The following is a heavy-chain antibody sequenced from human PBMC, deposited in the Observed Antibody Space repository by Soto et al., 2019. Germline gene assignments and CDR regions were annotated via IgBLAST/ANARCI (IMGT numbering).Heavy chain of an antibody. CDR2: IKQDGSEK. CDR3: ARPLIQRWAPDAFHI. J-gene: IGHJ3*02. Sequence: EVRLAESGGGLVQPGGSLTLSCAASGFTFSSYWMSWVRQAPGKGLEWVANIKQDGSEKTYVDSVKGRFIISRDNAERSLFLQMSSLRVEDTAVYYCARPLIQRWAPDAFHIWGQGTVVTVSS. D-gene: IGHD1-1*01. CDR1: GFTFSSYW. V-gene: IGHV3-7*01.